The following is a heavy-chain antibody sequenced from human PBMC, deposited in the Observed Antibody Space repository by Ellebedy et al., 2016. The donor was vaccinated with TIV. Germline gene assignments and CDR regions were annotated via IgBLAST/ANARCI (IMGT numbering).Heavy chain of an antibody. CDR1: GYTFTANY. D-gene: IGHD6-19*01. V-gene: IGHV1-2*02. CDR3: ARVRRGSSGMDV. CDR2: INPDSGVT. Sequence: ASVKVSCKASGYTFTANYVHWVRQAPGQGLEWMGWINPDSGVTNFAQKFQGRVTMTRDTSVNTAYMELSRLEFDDTGVYYCARVRRGSSGMDVWGQGTTVTVS. J-gene: IGHJ6*02.